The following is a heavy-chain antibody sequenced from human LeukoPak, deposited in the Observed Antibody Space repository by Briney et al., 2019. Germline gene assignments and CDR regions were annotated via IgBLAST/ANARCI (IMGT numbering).Heavy chain of an antibody. CDR2: IYPGDSDT. Sequence: GESLKISCKGSGYSFTNYWICWVRQMPGKGLEWMGIIYPGDSDTTYSPSFQGQVTISADKSISTAYLQWSSLKASDTAMYYCARVVDVYYFDYWGQGTLVTVSS. V-gene: IGHV5-51*01. J-gene: IGHJ4*02. CDR3: ARVVDVYYFDY. D-gene: IGHD3-16*01. CDR1: GYSFTNYW.